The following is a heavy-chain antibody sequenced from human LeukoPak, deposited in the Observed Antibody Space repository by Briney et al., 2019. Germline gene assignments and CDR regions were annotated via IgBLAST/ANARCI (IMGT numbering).Heavy chain of an antibody. J-gene: IGHJ5*02. CDR1: GYSISSGYY. D-gene: IGHD1-26*01. CDR3: ARGQGATVPQVGKNWFDP. V-gene: IGHV4-38-2*02. CDR2: IYRSGTT. Sequence: SETLSLTCSVSGYSISSGYYWGWIRQPPGKGLEWIGSIYRSGTTYYNPSLKSRVTISLDTSKNQFSLKLISVTVADTAIYYCARGQGATVPQVGKNWFDPWGQGTRVTVSS.